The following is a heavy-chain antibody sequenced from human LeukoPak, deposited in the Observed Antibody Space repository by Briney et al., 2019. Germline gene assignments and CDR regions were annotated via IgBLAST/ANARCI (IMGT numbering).Heavy chain of an antibody. CDR3: ATFSGAHHKTFDS. CDR2: IKQDGSDK. CDR1: GFTVSSNY. Sequence: GGSLRLSCAASGFTVSSNYMSWVRQAPGKGLEWVANIKQDGSDKFYVDSVNGRFTISRDNAKNSLYLQMNTLRAEDTAIYYCATFSGAHHKTFDSWGQGTLVTVSS. D-gene: IGHD1-14*01. V-gene: IGHV3-7*01. J-gene: IGHJ4*02.